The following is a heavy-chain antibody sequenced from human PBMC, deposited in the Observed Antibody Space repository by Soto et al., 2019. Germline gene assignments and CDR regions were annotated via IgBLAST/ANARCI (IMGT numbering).Heavy chain of an antibody. J-gene: IGHJ4*02. D-gene: IGHD6-6*01. Sequence: QVKLVESGGGVAQPGTSLRLSCAASGFTFSNYGMHWVRQAPGKGLEWVAVISSDGSKIFYADSVKGRLTISRDNSKNTLSVQMNILRAEDTAVYYCAQAKGSLQQLGRNYVDFWGQGILVTVSS. CDR2: ISSDGSKI. CDR1: GFTFSNYG. V-gene: IGHV3-30*18. CDR3: AQAKGSLQQLGRNYVDF.